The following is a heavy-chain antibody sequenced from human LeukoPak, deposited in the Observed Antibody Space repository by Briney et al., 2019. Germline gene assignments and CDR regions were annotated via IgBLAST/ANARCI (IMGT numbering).Heavy chain of an antibody. D-gene: IGHD6-13*01. CDR2: INSDGSDT. J-gene: IGHJ3*02. V-gene: IGHV3-74*01. CDR3: ARARITTAATNDAFDI. CDR1: GFTFSSYW. Sequence: PGGSLRLSCAASGFTFSSYWMHWVRQAPGKGLVWVSRINSDGSDTNYADSVKGRFTISRDNAKYTLFLQMNSLRAEDTAVYYCARARITTAATNDAFDIWGQGTMVTVSS.